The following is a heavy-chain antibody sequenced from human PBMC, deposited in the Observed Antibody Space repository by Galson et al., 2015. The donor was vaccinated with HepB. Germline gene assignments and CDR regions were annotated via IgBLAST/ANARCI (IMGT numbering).Heavy chain of an antibody. J-gene: IGHJ4*02. V-gene: IGHV1-18*01. CDR3: ARVRSWAAAGGYFDY. CDR2: ISAYNGNT. D-gene: IGHD6-13*01. Sequence: SVKVSCKASGYTFTSYGISWVRQAPGQGLEWMGWISAYNGNTNYAQKLQGRVTMTTDTSTSTAYMELRSLRSDDTAVYYCARVRSWAAAGGYFDYWGQGTLVTVSS. CDR1: GYTFTSYG.